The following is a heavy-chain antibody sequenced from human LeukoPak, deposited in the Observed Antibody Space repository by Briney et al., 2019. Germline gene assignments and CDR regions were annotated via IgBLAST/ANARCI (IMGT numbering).Heavy chain of an antibody. CDR3: ATLHFYAMGV. CDR1: GLRFSDQY. V-gene: IGHV3-11*01. J-gene: IGHJ6*02. CDR2: ISGSGVKR. Sequence: GGSLRLSCAASGLRFSDQYMIWIRQTPGKGLEWISFISGSGVKRFYADSMKGRFIISKDNARNSLYLQMNSLRAEDTAIYYCATLHFYAMGVWGQGTTVTVSS.